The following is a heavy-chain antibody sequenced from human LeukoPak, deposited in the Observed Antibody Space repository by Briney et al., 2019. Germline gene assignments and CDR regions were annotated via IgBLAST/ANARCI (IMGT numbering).Heavy chain of an antibody. CDR3: ARDPKSQLLLDY. Sequence: ASVKVSCKASGYTLTDYYIHWVRQAPGQGLEWMGWINPYSGAINYAQKFQGRVTLTRDTSIGTAYMELSRLTSGDTAVYYCARDPKSQLLLDYWGQGTLVTVSS. J-gene: IGHJ4*02. CDR2: INPYSGAI. V-gene: IGHV1-2*02. CDR1: GYTLTDYY. D-gene: IGHD2-2*01.